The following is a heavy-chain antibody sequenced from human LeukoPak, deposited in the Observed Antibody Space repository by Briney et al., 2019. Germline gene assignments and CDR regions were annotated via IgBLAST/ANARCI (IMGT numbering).Heavy chain of an antibody. Sequence: SETLSLTCAVYGGSFSGYYWSWIRQPPGKGLEWIGEINHSGSTNYNPSLKSRVTISVDTSKNQFSLKLSSVTAADTAVYYCARGRKEYCSSTSCYTSQGRKGTFDYWGQGTLVTVSS. CDR3: ARGRKEYCSSTSCYTSQGRKGTFDY. D-gene: IGHD2-2*02. CDR2: INHSGST. J-gene: IGHJ4*02. CDR1: GGSFSGYY. V-gene: IGHV4-34*01.